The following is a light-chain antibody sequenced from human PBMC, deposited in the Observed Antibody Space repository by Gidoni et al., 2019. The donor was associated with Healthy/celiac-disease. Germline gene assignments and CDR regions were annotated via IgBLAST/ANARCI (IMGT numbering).Light chain of an antibody. Sequence: DIVMTQSPDSMAASLVERATINCKSSQSVLYSSNNTNHLAWYQQKPGQPPKLLIYWASTRESGVPDRFSGSGSWTDFTLTISSLQAEDVAVYYCQQYYSTPLTFGGGTKVEIK. CDR3: QQYYSTPLT. V-gene: IGKV4-1*01. J-gene: IGKJ4*01. CDR2: WAS. CDR1: QSVLYSSNNTNH.